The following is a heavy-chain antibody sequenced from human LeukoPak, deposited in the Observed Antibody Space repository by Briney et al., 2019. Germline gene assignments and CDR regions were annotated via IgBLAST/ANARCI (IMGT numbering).Heavy chain of an antibody. J-gene: IGHJ4*02. CDR2: ISGSDGST. CDR1: GFTLSSYA. V-gene: IGHV3-23*01. Sequence: GGSLSLSCSASGFTLSSYAMIWAREAPGGGVEVLSAISGSDGSTYYADSVKGPFTISRDNSKNPLYLQMNSLRAEATAVYYCAKGIHWGQGTLVTVSS. CDR3: AKGIH.